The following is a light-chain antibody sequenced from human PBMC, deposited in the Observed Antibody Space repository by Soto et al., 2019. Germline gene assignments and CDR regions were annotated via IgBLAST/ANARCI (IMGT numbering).Light chain of an antibody. CDR1: QSISSW. J-gene: IGKJ1*01. Sequence: DLPMTQSPSTLCASVGERVTITRRASQSISSWLAWFQQKPGKVPKLLISDATRLERGVPSRFSGSGSGTEFTLTISSLQTDESATYYCQQYNSHSRTFGQGTKVDIK. CDR3: QQYNSHSRT. V-gene: IGKV1-5*01. CDR2: DAT.